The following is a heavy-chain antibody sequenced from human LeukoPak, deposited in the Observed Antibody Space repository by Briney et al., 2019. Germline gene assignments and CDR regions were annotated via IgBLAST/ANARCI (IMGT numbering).Heavy chain of an antibody. Sequence: PGGSLRLSCAASGFTVSTNYMSWVRQAPGKGLEWVSSLYAGGGTYYTDSVKGRFTISRDNSKNTLYLQMDSLRAEDTAVYYCASDLVRGYGYDSPGGYWGQGTLVTVSS. CDR1: GFTVSTNY. V-gene: IGHV3-66*01. CDR2: LYAGGGT. CDR3: ASDLVRGYGYDSPGGY. J-gene: IGHJ4*02. D-gene: IGHD5-18*01.